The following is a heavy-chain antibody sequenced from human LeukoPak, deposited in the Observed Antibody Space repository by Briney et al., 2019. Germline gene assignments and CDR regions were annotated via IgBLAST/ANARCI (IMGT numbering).Heavy chain of an antibody. CDR1: GFTFSSYA. J-gene: IGHJ4*02. Sequence: GGSLRLSCAASGFTFSSYAMSWVRQAPGKGLEWVSAISGSGGSTYYADSVKGRFTISRDNSKNTLYLQMNSLRAEDTAVYYCASRGYSSSTSCQHFDYWGQGTLVTVSS. CDR2: ISGSGGST. CDR3: ASRGYSSSTSCQHFDY. D-gene: IGHD2-2*01. V-gene: IGHV3-23*01.